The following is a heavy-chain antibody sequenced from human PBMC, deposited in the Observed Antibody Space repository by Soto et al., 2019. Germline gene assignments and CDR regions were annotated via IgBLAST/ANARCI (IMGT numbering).Heavy chain of an antibody. CDR3: RSSTSCYDESCVDV. Sequence: SETLSLTGAVSGYSISSGNYWAWIRQPPGRGLEWIGSLYHIGSTHYNTSLKSRVTISVDTSKNHFSLELSSVTAADTAIYYCRSSTSCYDESCVDVWGQGTMVTVS. CDR1: GYSISSGNY. V-gene: IGHV4-38-2*01. CDR2: LYHIGST. D-gene: IGHD2-2*01. J-gene: IGHJ6*02.